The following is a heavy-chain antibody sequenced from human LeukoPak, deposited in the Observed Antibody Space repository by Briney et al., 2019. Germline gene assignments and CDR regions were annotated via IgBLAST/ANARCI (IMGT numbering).Heavy chain of an antibody. D-gene: IGHD3-22*01. V-gene: IGHV3-11*01. CDR1: GFTFSDYY. Sequence: GGSLRLSCAASGFTFSDYYMSWIRQAPGKGLEWVSYISSSGSTIYYADSVKGRFTISRDNAKDSLYLQMNSLRAEDTAVYYCARDWGINYDSSGYPDYWGQGTLVTVSS. CDR2: ISSSGSTI. CDR3: ARDWGINYDSSGYPDY. J-gene: IGHJ4*02.